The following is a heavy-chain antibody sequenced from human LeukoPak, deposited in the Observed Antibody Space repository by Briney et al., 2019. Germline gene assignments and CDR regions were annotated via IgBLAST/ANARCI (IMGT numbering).Heavy chain of an antibody. V-gene: IGHV3-23*01. J-gene: IGHJ4*02. D-gene: IGHD3-9*01. CDR2: ISGSGGST. CDR3: AKDEALRYFDWIPSAYFDY. CDR1: GFTFSSYA. Sequence: PGGSLRLSCAASGFTFSSYAMSWVRQAPGKGLEWVSAISGSGGSTYYADSVKGRFTISRDNSKNTLYLQMNSLRAEDTAVYYCAKDEALRYFDWIPSAYFDYWGQGTLVTVSS.